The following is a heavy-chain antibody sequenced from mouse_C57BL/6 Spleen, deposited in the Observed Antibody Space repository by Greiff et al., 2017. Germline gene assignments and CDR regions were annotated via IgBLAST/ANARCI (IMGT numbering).Heavy chain of an antibody. Sequence: EVKLMESGAELVRPGASGKLSCTASGFNIKDDYMHWVKQRPEPGLEWIGWIDPENGDTEYASKFQGKATITADTSSNTAYLQLSSLTSEDTAVYYCTLHYYGSSHWYFDVWGTGTTGTVSS. CDR3: TLHYYGSSHWYFDV. CDR2: IDPENGDT. V-gene: IGHV14-4*01. D-gene: IGHD1-1*01. CDR1: GFNIKDDY. J-gene: IGHJ1*03.